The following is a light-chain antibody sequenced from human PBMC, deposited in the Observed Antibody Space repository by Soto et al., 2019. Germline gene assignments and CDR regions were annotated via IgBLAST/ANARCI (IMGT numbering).Light chain of an antibody. Sequence: QSALTQPPSVSGSPGQSVAISCTGTSSDVGTYNRVSWYQQPPGTASRLMIYDVSNRPSGVPDRFSGSKSGNTASPTISWLQAEDEADYYCSSYTSTSTYVFGTGTKVTVL. CDR1: SSDVGTYNR. J-gene: IGLJ1*01. V-gene: IGLV2-18*02. CDR3: SSYTSTSTYV. CDR2: DVS.